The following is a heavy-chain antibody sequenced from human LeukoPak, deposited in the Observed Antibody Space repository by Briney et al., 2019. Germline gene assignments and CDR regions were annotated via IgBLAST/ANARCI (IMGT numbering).Heavy chain of an antibody. D-gene: IGHD2-15*01. CDR2: IYYSGST. Sequence: SETLSLTCSVSGGSISSVGYYWGWIRQPPGTGLEYIGSIYYSGSTFYNPSLKSRVTISVDTSKNQFSLKLSSVTAADTAVYYCARGRSGRYCSRGSCYPPVWGKGTTVTVSS. CDR1: GGSISSVGYY. CDR3: ARGRSGRYCSRGSCYPPV. V-gene: IGHV4-39*07. J-gene: IGHJ6*04.